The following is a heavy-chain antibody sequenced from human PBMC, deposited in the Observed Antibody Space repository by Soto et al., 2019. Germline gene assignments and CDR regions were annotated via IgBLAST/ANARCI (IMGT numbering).Heavy chain of an antibody. CDR3: ARDHXNCVGDTCYLADNWFDP. D-gene: IGHD2-8*01. CDR2: VFYAGTS. J-gene: IGHJ5*02. Sequence: SETLSLTCTVSGGSINYVNTYWSWIRQHPGRGLEWIGHVFYAGTSYYNPSLKSRVSISLDTSKNQVSLKLDFVTAADTAVYYCARDHXNCVGDTCYLADNWFDPWGQGTLVTVSS. CDR1: GGSINYVNTY. V-gene: IGHV4-31*03.